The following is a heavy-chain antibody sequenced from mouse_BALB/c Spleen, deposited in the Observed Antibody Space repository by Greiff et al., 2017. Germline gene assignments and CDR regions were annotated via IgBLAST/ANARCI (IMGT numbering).Heavy chain of an antibody. CDR3: ARRGIYRTDYYAMDY. CDR1: GFTFSSYG. V-gene: IGHV5-6*02. Sequence: DVKLVESGGDLVKPGGSLKLSCAASGFTFSSYGMSWVRQTPDKRLEWVATISSGGSYTYYPDSVKGRFTISRDNAKNTLYLQMSSLKSEDTAMYYCARRGIYRTDYYAMDYWGQGTSVTVSS. CDR2: ISSGGSYT. D-gene: IGHD2-14*01. J-gene: IGHJ4*01.